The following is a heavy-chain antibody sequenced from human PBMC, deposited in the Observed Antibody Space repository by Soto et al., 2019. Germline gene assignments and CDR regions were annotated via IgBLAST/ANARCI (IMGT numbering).Heavy chain of an antibody. V-gene: IGHV4-39*01. CDR2: VFYTGFT. CDR3: ATSQKGDNWTYFDH. CDR1: GGSISGSYYY. J-gene: IGHJ4*02. Sequence: SETLSLTCAVSGGSISGSYYYWVWLRQSPGKGPEWIGSVFYTGFTSYNPSLDRLVSVSVDTSNKQFSLKVSGVSAADTAVYYCATSQKGDNWTYFDHWGQGALVTVSS. D-gene: IGHD1-20*01.